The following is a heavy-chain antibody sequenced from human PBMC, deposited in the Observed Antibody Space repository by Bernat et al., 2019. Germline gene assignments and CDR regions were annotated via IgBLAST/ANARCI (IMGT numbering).Heavy chain of an antibody. Sequence: QLQLQESGPGLVKPSETLSLPCTVSGGSISSSSYYWGWIRQPPGKGLEWIGSTYYSGSTYYNPSLKSRVTISVDTSKNQFSLKLSSVTAADTAVYYCARHEYYDFWSGYGMDVWGQGTTVTVSS. J-gene: IGHJ6*02. CDR3: ARHEYYDFWSGYGMDV. CDR1: GGSISSSSYY. CDR2: TYYSGST. D-gene: IGHD3-3*01. V-gene: IGHV4-39*01.